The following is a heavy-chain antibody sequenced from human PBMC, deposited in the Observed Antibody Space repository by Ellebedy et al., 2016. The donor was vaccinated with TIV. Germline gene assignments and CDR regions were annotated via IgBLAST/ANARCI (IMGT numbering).Heavy chain of an antibody. CDR3: ARDGRPGYDSSGYLGYYGMDV. CDR2: INPNSGGT. J-gene: IGHJ6*02. V-gene: IGHV1-2*02. Sequence: AASVKVSCKASGYTFTSYYMHWVRQAPGQGLEWMGWINPNSGGTNYAQKFQGRVTMTRDTSISTAYMELSRLRSDDTAVYYCARDGRPGYDSSGYLGYYGMDVWGQGTTVTVSS. D-gene: IGHD3-22*01. CDR1: GYTFTSYY.